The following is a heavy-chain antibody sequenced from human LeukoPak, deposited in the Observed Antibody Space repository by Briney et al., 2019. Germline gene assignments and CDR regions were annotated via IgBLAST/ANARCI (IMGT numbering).Heavy chain of an antibody. CDR1: GFIFDDYA. J-gene: IGHJ6*02. V-gene: IGHV3-43*02. Sequence: GGSLRLSCAASGFIFDDYAMHWVRQAPGKGLEWVSLITGDGAGTYYEDSVRGRFTISRDNSKNSLYLIMNSLRTEDTALYYCTKGRVATVGGAKYAMDVWGQGITVTVSS. D-gene: IGHD5-12*01. CDR3: TKGRVATVGGAKYAMDV. CDR2: ITGDGAGT.